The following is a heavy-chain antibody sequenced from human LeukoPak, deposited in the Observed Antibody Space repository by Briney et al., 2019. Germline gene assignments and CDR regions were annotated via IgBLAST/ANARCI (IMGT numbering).Heavy chain of an antibody. CDR2: IWYDGSNK. Sequence: GRSLRLSCAASGFTLSSYGMHWVRQAPGKGLEWVAVIWYDGSNKYYADSVKGRFTISRDNTKNTLYLQMNSLRAEDTAVYYCARARILWFGESYFDYWGQGTLVTVSS. J-gene: IGHJ4*02. CDR3: ARARILWFGESYFDY. D-gene: IGHD3-10*01. V-gene: IGHV3-33*01. CDR1: GFTLSSYG.